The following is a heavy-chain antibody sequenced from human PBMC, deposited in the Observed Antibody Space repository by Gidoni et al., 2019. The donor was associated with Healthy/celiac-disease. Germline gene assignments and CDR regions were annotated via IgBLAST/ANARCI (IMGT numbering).Heavy chain of an antibody. J-gene: IGHJ4*02. CDR1: AGSSRSYY. Sequence: QVQLQESRPGLVKPSETLSLTCTVSAGSSRSYYWSWIRQPPGQGLEWIGYIYYSGSTNYNPSLKSRVTISVDTSKNQFSLKLSSVTAADTAVYYCARSIVGATRAFDYWGQGTLVTVSS. CDR2: IYYSGST. CDR3: ARSIVGATRAFDY. V-gene: IGHV4-59*01. D-gene: IGHD1-26*01.